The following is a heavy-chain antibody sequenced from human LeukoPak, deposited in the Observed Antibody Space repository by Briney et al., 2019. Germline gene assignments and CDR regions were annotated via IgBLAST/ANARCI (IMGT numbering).Heavy chain of an antibody. CDR3: ARDIWPRCLTVGYGAVDY. J-gene: IGHJ4*02. CDR2: ISAYNGNT. D-gene: IGHD3-22*01. V-gene: IGHV1-18*01. Sequence: ASVKVSCKSSGYTFTTYCLTWVRQAPGQGLEWMGWISAYNGNTNYAQNFQGRVSMTTDPSTSTVFMELSSLTSDDTAVYYCARDIWPRCLTVGYGAVDYWGQGTLVTVSS. CDR1: GYTFTTYC.